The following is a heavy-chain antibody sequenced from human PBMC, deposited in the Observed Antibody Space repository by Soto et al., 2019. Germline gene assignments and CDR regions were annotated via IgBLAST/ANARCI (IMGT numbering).Heavy chain of an antibody. CDR2: IYFSGTT. V-gene: IGHV4-39*01. D-gene: IGHD6-19*01. CDR3: ARKWQWLGFGFDY. CDR1: GGSIGRSSYY. J-gene: IGHJ4*02. Sequence: QLQLQESGPGLVKPSETLSLTCSVSGGSIGRSSYYWGWIRQPPGKGLGWIGNIYFSGTTYYNPSLKSRVTISVERSKNQFSLRLSAVTAADAAVYYCARKWQWLGFGFDYWGQGTLGNVSS.